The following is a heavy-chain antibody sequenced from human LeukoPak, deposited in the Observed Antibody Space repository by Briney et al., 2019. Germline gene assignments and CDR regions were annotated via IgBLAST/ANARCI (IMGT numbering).Heavy chain of an antibody. V-gene: IGHV4-39*07. CDR1: GGSISSSSYY. CDR2: IYYSGST. CDR3: ARARYYDSSGYYSRFDY. J-gene: IGHJ4*02. D-gene: IGHD3-22*01. Sequence: SETLSLTCTVSGGSISSSSYYWGWIRQPPGKGLEWIGSIYYSGSTYYNPSLKSRVTISVDTSKNQFSLKLSSVTAADTAVYYCARARYYDSSGYYSRFDYWGQGTLVTVSS.